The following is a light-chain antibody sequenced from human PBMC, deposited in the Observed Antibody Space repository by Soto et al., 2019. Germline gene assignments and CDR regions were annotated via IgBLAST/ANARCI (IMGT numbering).Light chain of an antibody. J-gene: IGKJ2*01. CDR3: QQRSNMPNT. CDR1: QSVGSS. CDR2: DAF. V-gene: IGKV3-11*01. Sequence: DIILTQSPATLSLSPGGRATLSCRASQSVGSSLAWYQHKTGQPPRLIIYDAFNSATGTPNRFSGRGFGTDFTLTISSLEPEDFAVYYCQQRSNMPNTFGQGTKLEI.